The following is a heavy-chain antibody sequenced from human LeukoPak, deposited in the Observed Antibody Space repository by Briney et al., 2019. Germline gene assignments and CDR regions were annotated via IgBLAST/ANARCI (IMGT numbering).Heavy chain of an antibody. D-gene: IGHD6-13*01. CDR1: GGSISSSSYY. Sequence: SETLSLTCTVSGGSISSSSYYWGWIRQPPGKGLEWIGSMYYSGSTYYNLSLKSRVTISVDTSKNQFSLKLSSVTAADTAVYYCARQRAASGIRNVDYWGQGTLVTVSS. CDR3: ARQRAASGIRNVDY. V-gene: IGHV4-39*01. CDR2: MYYSGST. J-gene: IGHJ4*02.